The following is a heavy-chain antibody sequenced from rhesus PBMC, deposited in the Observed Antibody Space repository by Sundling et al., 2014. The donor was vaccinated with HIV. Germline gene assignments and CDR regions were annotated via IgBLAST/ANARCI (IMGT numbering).Heavy chain of an antibody. J-gene: IGHJ1*01. CDR3: ARIAAAWYFEF. Sequence: QVQLQESGPGLVKPSETLSLTCAVSGYSVSTDYGWSWVRLPPGKGLEWMGYIGGSSDNTDYNPSLKGRVTISKDTSKNQFSLKLSSVTAADTAVYYCARIAAAWYFEFWGQGALVTVSS. V-gene: IGHV4-127*01. D-gene: IGHD6-43*01. CDR2: IGGSSDNT. CDR1: GYSVSTDYG.